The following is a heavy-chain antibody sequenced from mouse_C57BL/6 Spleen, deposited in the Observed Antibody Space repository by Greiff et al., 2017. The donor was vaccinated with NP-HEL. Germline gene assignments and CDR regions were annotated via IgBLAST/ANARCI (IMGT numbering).Heavy chain of an antibody. J-gene: IGHJ1*03. D-gene: IGHD1-1*01. V-gene: IGHV5-15*01. CDR1: GFTFSDYG. CDR3: ARHSSEGYFDV. CDR2: ISNLAYSI. Sequence: EVQLVESGGGLVQPGGSLKLSCAASGFTFSDYGMAWVRQAPRKGPEWVAFISNLAYSIYYADTVTGRFTISRENAKNTLYLEMSSLRSEDTAMYYCARHSSEGYFDVWGTGTTVTVSS.